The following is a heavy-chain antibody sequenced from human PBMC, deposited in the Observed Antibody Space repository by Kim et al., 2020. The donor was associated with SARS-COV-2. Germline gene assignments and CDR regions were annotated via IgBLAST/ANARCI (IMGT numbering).Heavy chain of an antibody. V-gene: IGHV1-46*01. J-gene: IGHJ5*02. CDR3: ARGGSVVVPAARWSAIDP. Sequence: ASVKVSCKASGYTFTSYYMHWVRQAPGQGLEWMGIINPSGGSTSYAQKFQGRVTMTRDTSTSTVYMELSSLRSEDTAVYYCARGGSVVVPAARWSAIDPWGQGTLVTVSS. CDR2: INPSGGST. D-gene: IGHD2-2*01. CDR1: GYTFTSYY.